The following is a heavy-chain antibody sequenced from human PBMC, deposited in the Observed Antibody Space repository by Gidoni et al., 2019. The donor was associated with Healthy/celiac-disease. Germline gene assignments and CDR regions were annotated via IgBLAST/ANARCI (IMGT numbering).Heavy chain of an antibody. D-gene: IGHD3-10*01. J-gene: IGHJ6*03. CDR3: ASPGGDNYYYYMDV. Sequence: QVQLVQSGSEVKKPGSSVKVSCTASGGTFSSYAISWVRQAPGQGLEWMGGIIPILGTATDAQKFQGRVTSTADEPTSTAYRGLSSLRSEDTAVYYWASPGGDNYYYYMDVWGKGTTVTVSS. V-gene: IGHV1-69*01. CDR2: IIPILGTA. CDR1: GGTFSSYA.